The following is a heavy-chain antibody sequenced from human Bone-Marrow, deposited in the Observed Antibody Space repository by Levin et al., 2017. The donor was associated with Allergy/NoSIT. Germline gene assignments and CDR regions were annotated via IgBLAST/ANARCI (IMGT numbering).Heavy chain of an antibody. V-gene: IGHV3-11*01. Sequence: GSLRLSCAASGFTFSDHYMSWIRQAPGKGLEWLSYISTSGNNRYYADSVKGRFTISRDNAKNSLSLQMNTLRADDSAVYYCARIRFHYQPGMDVWGQGTPVTVSS. CDR1: GFTFSDHY. D-gene: IGHD3-3*01. CDR3: ARIRFHYQPGMDV. J-gene: IGHJ6*02. CDR2: ISTSGNNR.